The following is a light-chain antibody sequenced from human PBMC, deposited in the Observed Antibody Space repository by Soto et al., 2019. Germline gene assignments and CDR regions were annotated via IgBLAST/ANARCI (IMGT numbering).Light chain of an antibody. CDR2: KAS. CDR1: QSISSW. J-gene: IGKJ5*01. CDR3: QQYNSYPRT. V-gene: IGKV1-5*03. Sequence: DIQMTQSPSTLSASVGHRVTSTCRASQSISSWLAWYQQKPGKAPKLLIYKASSLESGVTSRFSGSGSGTEFTLTISSLQPDDFATYYCQQYNSYPRTVGPETRLDIK.